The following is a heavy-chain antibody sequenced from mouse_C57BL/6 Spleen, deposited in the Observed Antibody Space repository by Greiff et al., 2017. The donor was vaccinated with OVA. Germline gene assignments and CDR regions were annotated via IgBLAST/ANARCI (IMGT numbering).Heavy chain of an antibody. J-gene: IGHJ2*01. CDR1: GFNIKDDY. V-gene: IGHV14-4*01. D-gene: IGHD2-1*01. CDR2: IDPENGDT. Sequence: VQLKQSGAELVRPGASVKLSCTASGFNIKDDYMHWVKQRPEQGLEWIGWIDPENGDTEYASKFQGKATITADTSSNTAYLQLSSLTSEDTAVYYCTGGNYENFDYWGQGTTLTVSS. CDR3: TGGNYENFDY.